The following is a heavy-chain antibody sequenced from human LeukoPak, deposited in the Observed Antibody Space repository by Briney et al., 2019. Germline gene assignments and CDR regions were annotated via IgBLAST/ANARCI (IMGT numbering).Heavy chain of an antibody. CDR3: ARSPWGGPTN. Sequence: SGGSLRLSCAASGFTVSSNYMSWVRQAPGKGLEWVSVLYGGGSTYYADSVKGRFTISRDNSKNTLYLQMNSLRAEDTAVYYCARSPWGGPTNGGQGPLVTVSS. CDR1: GFTVSSNY. CDR2: LYGGGST. J-gene: IGHJ4*02. D-gene: IGHD3-16*01. V-gene: IGHV3-53*01.